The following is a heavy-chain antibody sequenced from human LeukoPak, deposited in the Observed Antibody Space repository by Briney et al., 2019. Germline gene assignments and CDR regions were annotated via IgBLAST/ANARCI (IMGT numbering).Heavy chain of an antibody. CDR2: ISYDGSNK. J-gene: IGHJ4*02. Sequence: GGSLRLSCAASGFTFSSYAMHGVRQAPGKGLEWVAVISYDGSNKYYADSVRGRFTISRDNSKNTLYLQMNSLRAEDTAVYYCARGEDYGTNSFDYWGQGTLVTVSS. CDR3: ARGEDYGTNSFDY. V-gene: IGHV3-30*01. D-gene: IGHD4-17*01. CDR1: GFTFSSYA.